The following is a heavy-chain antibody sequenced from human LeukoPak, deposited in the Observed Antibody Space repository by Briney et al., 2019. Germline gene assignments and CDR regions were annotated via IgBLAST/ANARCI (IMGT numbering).Heavy chain of an antibody. J-gene: IGHJ4*02. CDR3: ATDLTHRDSSSWYYFDY. V-gene: IGHV1-24*01. CDR1: GYTLTELS. CDR2: FDPEDGET. Sequence: ASVKVSCKVSGYTLTELSMHWVRQAPGKGREWMGGFDPEDGETIYAQKFQGRVTMTEDTSTDTAYMELSSLRSEDTAVYYCATDLTHRDSSSWYYFDYWGQGTLVTVSS. D-gene: IGHD6-13*01.